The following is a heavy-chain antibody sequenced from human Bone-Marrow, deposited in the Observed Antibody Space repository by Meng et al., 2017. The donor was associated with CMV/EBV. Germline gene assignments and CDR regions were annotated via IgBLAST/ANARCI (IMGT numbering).Heavy chain of an antibody. Sequence: IACKASGYIFANHWIGWVRQMPGKGLEWMGIIYPGESDTRYSPSFQGQVTISADKSISTAYLQWSSLKASDTAMYYCARRYSDYSVDHWGQGTLVTVSS. V-gene: IGHV5-51*01. CDR2: IYPGESDT. CDR1: GYIFANHW. CDR3: ARRYSDYSVDH. D-gene: IGHD5-12*01. J-gene: IGHJ4*02.